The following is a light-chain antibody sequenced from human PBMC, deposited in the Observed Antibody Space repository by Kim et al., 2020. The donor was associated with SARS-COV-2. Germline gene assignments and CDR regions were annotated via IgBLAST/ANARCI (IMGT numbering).Light chain of an antibody. V-gene: IGLV3-25*03. Sequence: SYELTQPPSVSVSPGQTARITCSGDALPKQYAYRYQQKPGQAPVLVIYKDSERPSGIPERFSGSSSGTTVTLTISGVQAEDEADYYCQSADSSGTLVVFG. CDR2: KDS. CDR3: QSADSSGTLVV. J-gene: IGLJ2*01. CDR1: ALPKQY.